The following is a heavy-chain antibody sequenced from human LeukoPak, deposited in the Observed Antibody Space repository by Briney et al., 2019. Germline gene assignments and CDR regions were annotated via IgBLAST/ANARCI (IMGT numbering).Heavy chain of an antibody. Sequence: SETLSLTCTVSCGSSSSYYWSWIRQPPGKGLEWVGYIYYSGSTNYNPSLKSRVTISADTSKNQFSLKLSSVSAADTAVYYCAILPCSVDSCYPDYWGQGILVTVSS. CDR1: CGSSSSYY. V-gene: IGHV4-59*01. D-gene: IGHD2-15*01. CDR2: IYYSGST. CDR3: AILPCSVDSCYPDY. J-gene: IGHJ4*02.